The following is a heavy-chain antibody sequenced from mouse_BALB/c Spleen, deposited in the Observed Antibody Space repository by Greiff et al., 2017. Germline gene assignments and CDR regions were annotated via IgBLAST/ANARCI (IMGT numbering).Heavy chain of an antibody. Sequence: EVQLQESGPELVKPGASVKISCKASGYTFTDYNMHWVKQSHGKSLEWIGYIYPYNGGTGYNQKFKSKATLTVDNSSSTAYMELRSLTSEDSAVYYCARSTTAFDYGGQGTTLTVSS. V-gene: IGHV1S29*02. CDR1: GYTFTDYN. D-gene: IGHD1-2*01. J-gene: IGHJ2*01. CDR2: IYPYNGGT. CDR3: ARSTTAFDY.